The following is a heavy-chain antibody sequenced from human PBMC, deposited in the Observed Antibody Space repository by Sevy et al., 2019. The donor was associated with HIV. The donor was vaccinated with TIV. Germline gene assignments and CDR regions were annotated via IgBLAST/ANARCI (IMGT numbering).Heavy chain of an antibody. CDR3: AGVGSGSYSIDY. J-gene: IGHJ4*02. D-gene: IGHD1-26*01. CDR1: GFTFTRYD. CDR2: MSTAGDT. V-gene: IGHV3-13*01. Sequence: GGSLRLSCAVSGFTFTRYDMHWVRQVTGKGLEWVSAMSTAGDTFYSGSVKGRFTISRDNSKNTLYLQMNSLRAEDTAVYYCAGVGSGSYSIDYWGQGTLVTVSS.